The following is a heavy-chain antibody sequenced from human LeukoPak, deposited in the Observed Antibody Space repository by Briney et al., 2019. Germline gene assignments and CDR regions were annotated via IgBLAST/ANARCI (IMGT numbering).Heavy chain of an antibody. CDR2: TNPNSGGT. CDR1: GYTFTGYY. J-gene: IGHJ4*02. Sequence: GASVKVSCKASGYTFTGYYMHWVRQAPGQGLEWMGWTNPNSGGTNYAQKFQGRVTMTRDTSISTAYMELSRLRSDDTAVYYCALAPGYCSGGSCYHTGYFDYWGQGTLVTVSS. V-gene: IGHV1-2*02. CDR3: ALAPGYCSGGSCYHTGYFDY. D-gene: IGHD2-15*01.